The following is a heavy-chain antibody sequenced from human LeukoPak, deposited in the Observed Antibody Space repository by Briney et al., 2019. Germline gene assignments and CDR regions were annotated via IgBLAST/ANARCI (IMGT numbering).Heavy chain of an antibody. CDR3: AKSGTVVTRTPYFDY. CDR1: GFTFSSYG. CDR2: IWYVGSNK. V-gene: IGHV3-33*06. Sequence: GSLRLSCAASGFTFSSYGMHWVRQAPGKGLEWVAVIWYVGSNKYYADSVKGRFTISRDNSKNTLYLQMNSLRAEDTAVYYCAKSGTVVTRTPYFDYWGQGTLVTVSS. D-gene: IGHD4-23*01. J-gene: IGHJ4*02.